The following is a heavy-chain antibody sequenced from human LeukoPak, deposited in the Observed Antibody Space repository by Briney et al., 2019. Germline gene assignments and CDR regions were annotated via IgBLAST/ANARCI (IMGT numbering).Heavy chain of an antibody. V-gene: IGHV4-38-2*02. CDR1: GYSISSGYY. CDR3: ASFVAGYNWFDP. CDR2: IYHSGST. D-gene: IGHD6-19*01. Sequence: SETLSLTCTVSGYSISSGYYWGWIRQPPGNGLEWIGSIYHSGSTYYNPSLKSRVTISVDTSKNQFSLKLSSVTAADTAVYYCASFVAGYNWFDPWGQGTLVTVSS. J-gene: IGHJ5*02.